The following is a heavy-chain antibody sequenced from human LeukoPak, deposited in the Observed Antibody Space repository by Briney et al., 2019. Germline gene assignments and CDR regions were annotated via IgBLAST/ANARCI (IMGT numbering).Heavy chain of an antibody. J-gene: IGHJ6*03. CDR3: ARGDCAWTAHYYYYMDV. CDR2: ISAYNGNT. CDR1: GYTFTSYG. V-gene: IGHV1-18*01. D-gene: IGHD2-21*01. Sequence: ASVKVSCKASGYTFTSYGVSWVRQAPGQGLEWMGWISAYNGNTNYAQKFQGRVTMTRDTSISTAYMELSRLRSDDTAVYYCARGDCAWTAHYYYYMDVWGKGTTVTVSS.